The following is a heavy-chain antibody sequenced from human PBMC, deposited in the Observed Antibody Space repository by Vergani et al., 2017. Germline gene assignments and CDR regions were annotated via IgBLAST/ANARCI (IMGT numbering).Heavy chain of an antibody. Sequence: EVQLVESGGGLVQPGGSLRLSCAASGFTFSSYWMHWVRQAPGKGLVWVSRINSDGSSTSYADSVKGRFTISRDNAKNTLYLQMNSLRAEDTAVYYCARDNRQQLVEAEYFQHWGQGTLVTVSS. CDR2: INSDGSST. J-gene: IGHJ1*01. D-gene: IGHD6-13*01. CDR3: ARDNRQQLVEAEYFQH. CDR1: GFTFSSYW. V-gene: IGHV3-74*01.